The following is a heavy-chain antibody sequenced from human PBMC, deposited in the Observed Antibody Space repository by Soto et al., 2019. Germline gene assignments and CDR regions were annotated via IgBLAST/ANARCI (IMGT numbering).Heavy chain of an antibody. CDR1: GFTFRSYG. D-gene: IGHD6-6*01. CDR3: ARSYSSSSGYYYYGMDV. Sequence: PGGSLRLSCAASGFTFRSYGMHWVRQAPGKGLEWVAVIWYDGSNKYYADSVKGRFTISRDNSKNTLYLQMNSLRAEDTAVYYCARSYSSSSGYYYYGMDVWGQGTTVTVSS. CDR2: IWYDGSNK. J-gene: IGHJ6*02. V-gene: IGHV3-33*01.